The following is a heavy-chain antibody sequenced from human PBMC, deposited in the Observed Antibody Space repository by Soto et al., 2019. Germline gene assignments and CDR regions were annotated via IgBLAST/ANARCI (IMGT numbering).Heavy chain of an antibody. CDR1: GYGFTSYW. J-gene: IGHJ6*02. D-gene: IGHD6-13*01. CDR2: IYPGDSDI. CDR3: SRVIGAAAGSGDYYYGMDA. V-gene: IGHV5-51*01. Sequence: GASLTISCKGSGYGFTSYWIGWVRQMIAKGLAWMGIIYPGDSDIRNSPSLQVQVSIAADKSSSTAYLQWSSLKASDTTMYYCSRVIGAAAGSGDYYYGMDAWGQGTTVTVSS.